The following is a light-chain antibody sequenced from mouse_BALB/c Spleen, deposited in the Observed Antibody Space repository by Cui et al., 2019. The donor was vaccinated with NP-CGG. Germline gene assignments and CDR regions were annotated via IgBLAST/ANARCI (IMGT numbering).Light chain of an antibody. CDR2: GTN. Sequence: QHVVTPEPALTTSPGETVTLTCRSSTGTVTNSNYANWVQEKPDHLFTGLVGGTNNRAPGVPARFSGSLIGDKAAFTITGAQTEDEAIYFCALWYSNHWVFGGGTKLTVL. CDR1: TGTVTNSNY. V-gene: IGLV1*01. J-gene: IGLJ1*01. CDR3: ALWYSNHWV.